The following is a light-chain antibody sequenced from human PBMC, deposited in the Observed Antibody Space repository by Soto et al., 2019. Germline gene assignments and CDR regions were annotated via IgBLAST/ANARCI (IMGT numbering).Light chain of an antibody. J-gene: IGKJ4*01. CDR2: DAS. CDR1: QSVRSY. Sequence: EIVLTQSPATLSLSPGERATLSCRASQSVRSYLAWYQQKIGQAPRLLIYDASNRATGIPARFSGSGSGTDFTLTISSLEPGDFAVYYCQQRSNWPLTFGGGTKVEIK. CDR3: QQRSNWPLT. V-gene: IGKV3-11*01.